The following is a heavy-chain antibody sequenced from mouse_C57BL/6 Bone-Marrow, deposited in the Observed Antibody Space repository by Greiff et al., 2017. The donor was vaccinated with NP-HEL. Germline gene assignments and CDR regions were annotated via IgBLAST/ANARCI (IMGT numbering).Heavy chain of an antibody. J-gene: IGHJ2*01. CDR3: ARQANWVVPFDY. Sequence: QVQLQQPGAELVRPGSSVKLSCKASGYTFTRYWMDWVKQRPGQGLEWIGNIYPSDSETHYNQKFKDKATLTVDKSSSTAYMQLSSLTSEDSAVYYCARQANWVVPFDYWGKGTTLTVSS. CDR2: IYPSDSET. D-gene: IGHD4-1*01. V-gene: IGHV1-61*01. CDR1: GYTFTRYW.